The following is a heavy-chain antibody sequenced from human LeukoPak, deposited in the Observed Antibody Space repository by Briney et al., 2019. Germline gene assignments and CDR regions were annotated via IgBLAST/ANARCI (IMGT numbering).Heavy chain of an antibody. D-gene: IGHD4-17*01. CDR3: ALSTVATEAFDI. J-gene: IGHJ3*02. Sequence: GASVKVSCKASGYTFTGHYMYWVRQAPGQGLEWMGWIKPNSGGTNYVQKFQGRVTMTRDTSISTAYMELSSLRSDDTAVYYCALSTVATEAFDIWGQGTMVTVSS. V-gene: IGHV1-2*02. CDR1: GYTFTGHY. CDR2: IKPNSGGT.